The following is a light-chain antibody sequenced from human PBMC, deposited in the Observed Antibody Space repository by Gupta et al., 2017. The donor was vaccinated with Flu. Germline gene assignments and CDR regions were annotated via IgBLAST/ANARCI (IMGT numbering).Light chain of an antibody. J-gene: IGKJ2*01. Sequence: ERATLSCRASQSVNNNLVTWYQQKPGQAPRLLIEGASSRATGIPDRFSGSGSGKDFTLTIRRLEPEDFAVYYCQQYGSSVYTFGQGTKLEIK. V-gene: IGKV3-20*01. CDR2: GAS. CDR1: QSVNNNL. CDR3: QQYGSSVYT.